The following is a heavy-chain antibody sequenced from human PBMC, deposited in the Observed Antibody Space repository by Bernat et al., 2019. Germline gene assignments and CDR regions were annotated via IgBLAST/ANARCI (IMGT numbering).Heavy chain of an antibody. CDR3: ARTKSDYGDPYYFDY. D-gene: IGHD4-17*01. J-gene: IGHJ4*02. CDR2: IYYSGST. V-gene: IGHV4-59*01. CDR1: GGSISSYY. Sequence: QVQLQESGPGLVKPSETLSLTCTVSGGSISSYYWSWIRQPPGKGLEWIGYIYYSGSTNYNPSLKSRVTISVDTSKNQFSLKLSSVTAADTAVYYCARTKSDYGDPYYFDYWGQGTLVTVSS.